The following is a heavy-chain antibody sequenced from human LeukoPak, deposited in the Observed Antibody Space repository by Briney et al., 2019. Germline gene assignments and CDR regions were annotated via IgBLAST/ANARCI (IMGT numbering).Heavy chain of an antibody. Sequence: GGSLRLSCAASGFTFTSYAMSWVRQAPGKGLEWVSAISGSGGSTYYADSVKGRFTISRDNSKNTLYPQMNSLRAEDTAVYYCAKNSGYGSGSYLDYWGQGTLVTVSS. V-gene: IGHV3-23*01. CDR1: GFTFTSYA. CDR2: ISGSGGST. CDR3: AKNSGYGSGSYLDY. D-gene: IGHD3-10*01. J-gene: IGHJ4*02.